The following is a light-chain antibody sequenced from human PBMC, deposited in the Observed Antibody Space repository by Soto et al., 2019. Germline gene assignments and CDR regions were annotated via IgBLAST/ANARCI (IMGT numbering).Light chain of an antibody. CDR1: SSDVGGYNY. CDR3: SSYTSSSTRV. V-gene: IGLV2-14*01. Sequence: QSVLTQPASVSGSPGQSITISCTGTSSDVGGYNYVSWYQQHPGKAPKLMIYDVSNRPSGVSNRFSGSKSGNTASLTISGLQAEDEAEYYCSSYTSSSTRVFGGGTKLTVL. J-gene: IGLJ3*02. CDR2: DVS.